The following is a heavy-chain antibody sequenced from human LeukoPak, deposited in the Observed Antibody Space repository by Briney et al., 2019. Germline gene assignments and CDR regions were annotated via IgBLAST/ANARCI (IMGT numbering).Heavy chain of an antibody. V-gene: IGHV4-59*01. D-gene: IGHD3-16*02. J-gene: IGHJ6*03. CDR3: ARVGSGGIIANYYYMDV. Sequence: SETLSLTCTVSGGSISSYYWSWIRQPPGKGLEWIGYIYYSGSTNYNPSLKSRVTISVDTSKNQFSLKLRSVTAADTAVYYCARVGSGGIIANYYYMDVWGKGTTVTISS. CDR1: GGSISSYY. CDR2: IYYSGST.